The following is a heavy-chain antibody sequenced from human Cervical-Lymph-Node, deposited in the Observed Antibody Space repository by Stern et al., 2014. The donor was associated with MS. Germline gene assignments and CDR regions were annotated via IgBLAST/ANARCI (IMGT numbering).Heavy chain of an antibody. CDR2: MNSDESST. CDR1: GFTFSTSW. CDR3: ARGVMVAATYAYDI. V-gene: IGHV3-74*02. J-gene: IGHJ3*02. D-gene: IGHD2-15*01. Sequence: EVQLVESGGGLVQPGGSLRLSCAASGFTFSTSWMHWVRQAPGKGLVWVSRMNSDESSTTYADSVKGRFSISRDNDKNTLYLQMNSLRAEDTAVYYCARGVMVAATYAYDIWGQGTMVTISS.